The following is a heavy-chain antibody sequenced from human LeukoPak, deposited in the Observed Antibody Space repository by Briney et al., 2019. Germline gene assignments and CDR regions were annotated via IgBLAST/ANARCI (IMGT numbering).Heavy chain of an antibody. Sequence: SVKVSCKASGSTFSSYAISWVRQAPGQGLEWMGRIIPILGIANYAQKFQGRVTITADKSTSTAYMELSSLRSEDTAVYYCARDNHKVGDSRSFDYWGQGTLVTVSS. D-gene: IGHD4-17*01. J-gene: IGHJ4*02. CDR2: IIPILGIA. CDR1: GSTFSSYA. V-gene: IGHV1-69*04. CDR3: ARDNHKVGDSRSFDY.